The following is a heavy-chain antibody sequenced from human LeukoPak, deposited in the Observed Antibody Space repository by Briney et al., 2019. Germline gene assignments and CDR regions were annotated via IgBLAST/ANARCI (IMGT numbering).Heavy chain of an antibody. J-gene: IGHJ5*02. D-gene: IGHD2-2*02. Sequence: PSETLSLTCTVSGGSISSSSYYWGWIRQPPGKGLEWIGSIYHSGSTYYNPSLKSRVTISVDTSKNQFSLKLSSVTAADTAVYYCARALSYCSSTSCYNNWFDPWGQGTLVTVSS. CDR3: ARALSYCSSTSCYNNWFDP. CDR1: GGSISSSSYY. V-gene: IGHV4-39*07. CDR2: IYHSGST.